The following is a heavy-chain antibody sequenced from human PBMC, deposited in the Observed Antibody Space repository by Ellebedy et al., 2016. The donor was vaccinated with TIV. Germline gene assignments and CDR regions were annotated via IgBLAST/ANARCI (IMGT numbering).Heavy chain of an antibody. V-gene: IGHV3-7*01. CDR2: IKQDGSET. CDR1: GFTFSGYW. CDR3: ASSLI. J-gene: IGHJ4*02. Sequence: GESLKISCAAPGFTFSGYWMSWGGQAPGKGLEWVANIKQDGSETYYVDSVKGRFTISRDNAKNSLSLQMNSLRAENTAVYYCASSLIWGQGTLVTVSS.